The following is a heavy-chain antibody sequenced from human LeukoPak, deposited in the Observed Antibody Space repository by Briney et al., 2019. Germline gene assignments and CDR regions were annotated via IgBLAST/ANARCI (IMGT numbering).Heavy chain of an antibody. D-gene: IGHD6-19*01. V-gene: IGHV3-23*01. CDR2: FSGSGGST. CDR1: GFTVSSYG. Sequence: GESLRLSCVASGFTVSSYGMSWVRQAPGKGLEWVSGFSGSGGSTNYADSVKGRFTISRDNAKNTMYLQMNSLRAEDTAVYYCAKVGNSGKVTDWYFDLWGRGTLVTVSS. J-gene: IGHJ2*01. CDR3: AKVGNSGKVTDWYFDL.